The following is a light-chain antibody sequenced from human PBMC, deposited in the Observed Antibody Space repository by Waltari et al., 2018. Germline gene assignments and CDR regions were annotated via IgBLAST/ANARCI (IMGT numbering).Light chain of an antibody. Sequence: DIQMTQSPSTLSASVGARVTITCRASQSISSWLAWYQQKPGKAPKLLLYHASSLESGVPSRFSGSGSGTEFTLTISSLQPDDFATYYCQQYNSYSYTFGQGTKLEIK. CDR3: QQYNSYSYT. J-gene: IGKJ2*01. CDR2: HAS. V-gene: IGKV1-5*01. CDR1: QSISSW.